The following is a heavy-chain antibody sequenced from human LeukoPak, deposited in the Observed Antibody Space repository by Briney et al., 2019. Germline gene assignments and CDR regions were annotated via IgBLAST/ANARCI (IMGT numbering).Heavy chain of an antibody. Sequence: GESLKISCKGSGYSFTSYWIGWVRQMPGKGLEWMGIIYPGDSDTRYSPSFQGQVTFSADNSIGIAYLQWSSLKASDTAMYYCATSRIMATISPFDYWGQGTLVTVSS. J-gene: IGHJ4*02. CDR2: IYPGDSDT. D-gene: IGHD5-24*01. CDR1: GYSFTSYW. CDR3: ATSRIMATISPFDY. V-gene: IGHV5-51*01.